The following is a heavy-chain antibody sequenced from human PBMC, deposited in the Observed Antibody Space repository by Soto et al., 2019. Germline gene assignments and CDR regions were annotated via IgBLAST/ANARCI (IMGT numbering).Heavy chain of an antibody. CDR1: GDSIGNFY. D-gene: IGHD2-21*01. V-gene: IGHV4-4*07. Sequence: QVHLQESGPGLVKPSETLSLTCAISGDSIGNFYWSWIRQPAGKGLESLGRLSASGRTNYSPSLQSRVTMSLDRSKNRFSLRLTSVSAADTAVYFCARGMWRYFDLCGRGTLVTVSS. J-gene: IGHJ2*01. CDR3: ARGMWRYFDL. CDR2: LSASGRT.